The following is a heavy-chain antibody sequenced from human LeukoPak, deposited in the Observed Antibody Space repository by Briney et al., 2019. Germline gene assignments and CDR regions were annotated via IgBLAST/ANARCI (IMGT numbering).Heavy chain of an antibody. Sequence: LGESLQISCKGSGYGFTSYWIGWVRQLPGKGLEWMGIIYPGDSDTSYSPSFQGQVTISADKSIGTAYLQWSSLKASDTAMYYCARHEMTTVTIGVDYWGQGTLVTVSS. CDR2: IYPGDSDT. V-gene: IGHV5-51*01. J-gene: IGHJ4*02. D-gene: IGHD4-17*01. CDR1: GYGFTSYW. CDR3: ARHEMTTVTIGVDY.